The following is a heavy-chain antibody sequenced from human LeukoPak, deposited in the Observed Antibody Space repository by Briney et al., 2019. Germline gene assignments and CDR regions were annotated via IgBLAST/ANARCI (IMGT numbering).Heavy chain of an antibody. V-gene: IGHV3-11*04. Sequence: PGGSLRLSCAASGFTFSDYYMSWIRQAPGKGLEWVSTIGGSGDKTFYADSVKGRFTISRDNAKTSVYLQLNSLRADDTAVYYCARDVWTGVAVSDYWGQGTLVTVSS. J-gene: IGHJ4*02. CDR3: ARDVWTGVAVSDY. CDR1: GFTFSDYY. CDR2: IGGSGDKT. D-gene: IGHD6-19*01.